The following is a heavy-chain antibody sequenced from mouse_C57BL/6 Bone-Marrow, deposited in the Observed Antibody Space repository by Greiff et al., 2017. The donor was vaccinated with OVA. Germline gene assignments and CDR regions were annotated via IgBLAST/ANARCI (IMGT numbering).Heavy chain of an antibody. Sequence: EVQLVESGGGLVQPGGSLSLTCAASGFTFTDYYMSWVRQPPGKALEWLGFIRNKANGYTTEYSASVKGRFTISRDNSQSILYLQMNALRAEDSATYYCAVGRVDYWGQGTSVTVSS. CDR1: GFTFTDYY. J-gene: IGHJ4*01. CDR3: AVGRVDY. CDR2: IRNKANGYTT. V-gene: IGHV7-3*01. D-gene: IGHD1-1*01.